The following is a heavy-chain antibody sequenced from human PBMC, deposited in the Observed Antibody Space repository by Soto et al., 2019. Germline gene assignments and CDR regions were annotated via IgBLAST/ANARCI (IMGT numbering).Heavy chain of an antibody. Sequence: SETLSLTCAVSGGSISSGGAYYWSWIRQSPGKGLEWIAYIHYSGSTYYNSSLKSRVTMSVDTAKNQFPLKVSSVTAADTAVYYCARSPKGLGNFDYWGQGTLVTSPQ. J-gene: IGHJ4*02. CDR1: GGSISSGGAYY. CDR2: IHYSGST. CDR3: ARSPKGLGNFDY. V-gene: IGHV4-30-4*01. D-gene: IGHD3-10*01.